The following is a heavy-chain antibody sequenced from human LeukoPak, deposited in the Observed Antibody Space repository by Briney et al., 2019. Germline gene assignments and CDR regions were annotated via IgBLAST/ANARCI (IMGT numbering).Heavy chain of an antibody. CDR1: GGSLSGYD. Sequence: AETLSLTCAVSGGSLSGYDWGWIRQAPGKGLEWIGEISGSGGTNYSPPLKSPVTISIDTATNHFSLKLPSVTAPNTAVYYCARGLMSIFDTWAKGTLVTASS. V-gene: IGHV4-34*01. CDR2: ISGSGGT. D-gene: IGHD5/OR15-5a*01. CDR3: ARGLMSIFDT. J-gene: IGHJ4*02.